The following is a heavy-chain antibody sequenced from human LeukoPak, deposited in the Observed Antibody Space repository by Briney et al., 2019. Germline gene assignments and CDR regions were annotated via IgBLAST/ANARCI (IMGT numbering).Heavy chain of an antibody. V-gene: IGHV3-53*04. CDR1: GFTVSRNV. CDR3: ARDLAGFQEPRYYYYMDV. Sequence: PGGSLRLSCVASGFTVSRNVMSWVRQAPGKGLEWVSLIYSDDRAFYADSVKGRFTISRHNSKNTLFLQMSSLKPEDTAIYYCARDLAGFQEPRYYYYMDVWGKGTTVTVSS. D-gene: IGHD1-14*01. J-gene: IGHJ6*03. CDR2: IYSDDRA.